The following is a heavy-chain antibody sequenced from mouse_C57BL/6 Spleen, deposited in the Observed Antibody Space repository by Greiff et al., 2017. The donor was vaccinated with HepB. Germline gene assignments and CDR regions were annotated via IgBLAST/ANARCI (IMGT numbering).Heavy chain of an antibody. D-gene: IGHD1-1*01. CDR1: GYSFTGYY. CDR2: INPSTGGT. Sequence: VQLQQSGPELVKPGASVKISCKASGYSFTGYYMNWVKQSPDKSLEWIGEINPSTGGTTYNQKFKAKATLTVDKSSSTAYMQLKSLSSEDSAVYYCARRGYYGSSYDWYFDVWGTGTTVTVSS. V-gene: IGHV1-42*01. J-gene: IGHJ1*03. CDR3: ARRGYYGSSYDWYFDV.